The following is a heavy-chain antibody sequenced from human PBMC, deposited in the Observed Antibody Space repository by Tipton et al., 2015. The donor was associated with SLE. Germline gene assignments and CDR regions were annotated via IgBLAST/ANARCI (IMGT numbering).Heavy chain of an antibody. CDR2: YSVKS. CDR1: GDSISRGGYY. D-gene: IGHD6-6*01. CDR3: ARSEYSISSGAFDI. J-gene: IGHJ3*02. V-gene: IGHV4-31*03. Sequence: GLVKPSETLSLTCTVSGDSISRGGYYWSWIRQHSGKGLEWIGYYSVKSYYNPSLKSRVTISVDTSENQLFLKLSSVTAADTAVYYCARSEYSISSGAFDIWGQGTGVTVSS.